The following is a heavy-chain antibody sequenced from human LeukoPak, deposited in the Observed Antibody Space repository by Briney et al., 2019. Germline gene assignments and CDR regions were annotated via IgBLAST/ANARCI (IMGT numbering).Heavy chain of an antibody. CDR3: VASYGGYVLDY. V-gene: IGHV4-59*03. Sequence: PSETLSLTCTVSGGSISSYCWSWIRQSPGRGLEWIGRAYSTKSINYNPSLQSRVTISVDTSKNQFSLKLSSATAADTAMYYCVASYGGYVLDYWGQGSLVIVSS. D-gene: IGHD5-12*01. CDR1: GGSISSYC. J-gene: IGHJ4*02. CDR2: AYSTKSI.